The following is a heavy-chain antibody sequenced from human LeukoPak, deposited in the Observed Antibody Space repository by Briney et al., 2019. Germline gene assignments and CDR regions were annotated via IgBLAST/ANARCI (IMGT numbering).Heavy chain of an antibody. D-gene: IGHD2-15*01. V-gene: IGHV4-59*08. Sequence: SETLSLTCTVSGGSISSYYWSWIRQPPGKGLEWIGYIYYSGSTNYNPSLKSRVTISVDTSKNQFSLELSSVTAADTAVYYCARRYCSGGSCPFDYWGQGTLVTVSS. CDR2: IYYSGST. CDR3: ARRYCSGGSCPFDY. CDR1: GGSISSYY. J-gene: IGHJ4*02.